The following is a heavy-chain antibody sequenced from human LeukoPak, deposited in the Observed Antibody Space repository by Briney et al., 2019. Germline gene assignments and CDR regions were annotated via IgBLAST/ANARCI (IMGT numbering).Heavy chain of an antibody. CDR1: GGTLNNYA. CDR3: ASLSYYDLSGYFY. CDR2: MNPNSGNT. J-gene: IGHJ4*02. V-gene: IGHV1-8*02. Sequence: ASVKVSCKASGGTLNNYAINWVRQATGQGLEWMGWMNPNSGNTGYAQKFQGRVTMTRNTSISTAYMELSSLRSEDTAVYYCASLSYYDLSGYFYWGQGTLVTVSS. D-gene: IGHD3-22*01.